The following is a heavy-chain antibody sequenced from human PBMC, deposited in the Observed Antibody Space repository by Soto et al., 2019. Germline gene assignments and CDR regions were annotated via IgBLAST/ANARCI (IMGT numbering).Heavy chain of an antibody. Sequence: QVQLVESGGGLVKPEGSLRLSCAVSGFTFSDYYMSWIRQAPGKGLEWVVYSSGTASYTNYEQSVKGRVTISRDNAENLLYMKMNRLRAEDTAVYYCARDGGKLIPAAIGGGYGLDVGGQGTTVTVSS. CDR3: ARDGGKLIPAAIGGGYGLDV. CDR1: GFTFSDYY. CDR2: SSGTASYT. V-gene: IGHV3-11*06. J-gene: IGHJ6*02. D-gene: IGHD2-2*01.